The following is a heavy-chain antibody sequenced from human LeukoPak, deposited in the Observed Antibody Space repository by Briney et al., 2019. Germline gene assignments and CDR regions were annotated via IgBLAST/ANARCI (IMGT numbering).Heavy chain of an antibody. D-gene: IGHD1-26*01. CDR2: INAYNGNT. CDR1: GYTFTSYG. CDR3: ARVQSPVGATRPRYFDL. Sequence: GASVKVSCKASGYTFTSYGISWVRQAPGQGLEWMGWINAYNGNTNYAQKLQGRVTMTTDTSTSTAYMELRSLRSDDTAVYYCARVQSPVGATRPRYFDLWGRGTLVTVSS. J-gene: IGHJ2*01. V-gene: IGHV1-18*01.